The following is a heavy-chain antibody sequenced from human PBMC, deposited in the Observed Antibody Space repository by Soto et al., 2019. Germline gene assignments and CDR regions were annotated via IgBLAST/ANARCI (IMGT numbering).Heavy chain of an antibody. D-gene: IGHD6-19*01. J-gene: IGHJ4*02. CDR2: TYYNGDT. Sequence: PSETLSLTCTVSDDSFRGAEYYWSWVLQPLGKGPEWIGYTYYNGDTKYNPALRSRVTMSEDTSKNQFSLRLSSVTAADTAVYFCARGPAYIDGWRTFDLWGRGILVTVS. V-gene: IGHV4-61*08. CDR1: DDSFRGAEYY. CDR3: ARGPAYIDGWRTFDL.